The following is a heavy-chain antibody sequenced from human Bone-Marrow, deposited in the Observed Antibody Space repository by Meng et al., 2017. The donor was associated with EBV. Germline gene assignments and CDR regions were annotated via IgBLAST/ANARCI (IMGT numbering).Heavy chain of an antibody. J-gene: IGHJ4*02. CDR2: INPSGGTT. D-gene: IGHD3-9*01. Sequence: QGQLWESGAEVRKPGASMKVSCKASGYTFTSYYIHWVRQAPGQGLEWMGIINPSGGTTTYAQKFQGRVTMTRDTSTSTVYMDLSSLRSEDTAVYYCVRDISGYSSDYWGQGTLVTVSS. CDR3: VRDISGYSSDY. V-gene: IGHV1-46*01. CDR1: GYTFTSYY.